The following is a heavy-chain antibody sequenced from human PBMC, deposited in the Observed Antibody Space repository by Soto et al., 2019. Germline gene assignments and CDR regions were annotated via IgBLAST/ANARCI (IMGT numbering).Heavy chain of an antibody. V-gene: IGHV3-23*01. J-gene: IGHJ4*02. Sequence: EVQLLESGGDLVQPGGSLRLSCAASGFTFSGYAMSWVRQAPGRGLEWVSSITGSNGDTYYADSVKGRFTISRDNSKNTLFLQMNSLRAEDTAVYHGAKDLGSSVYYPIDWWGQGTLVTVSS. D-gene: IGHD3-22*01. CDR1: GFTFSGYA. CDR2: ITGSNGDT. CDR3: AKDLGSSVYYPIDW.